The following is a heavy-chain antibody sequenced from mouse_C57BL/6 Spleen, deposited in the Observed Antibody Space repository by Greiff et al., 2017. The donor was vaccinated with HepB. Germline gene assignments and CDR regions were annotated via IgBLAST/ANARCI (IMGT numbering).Heavy chain of an antibody. J-gene: IGHJ4*01. Sequence: VQLQQSGAELVKPGASVKISCKASGYTFTDYYINWVKQRPGQGLEWIGKIGPGSGSTYYNEKFKGKATLTADKSSSTAYMQLSSLTSEDSAVYFCARSHYYGSSYGNYAMDYWGQGTSVTVSS. CDR2: IGPGSGST. CDR3: ARSHYYGSSYGNYAMDY. V-gene: IGHV1-77*01. D-gene: IGHD1-1*01. CDR1: GYTFTDYY.